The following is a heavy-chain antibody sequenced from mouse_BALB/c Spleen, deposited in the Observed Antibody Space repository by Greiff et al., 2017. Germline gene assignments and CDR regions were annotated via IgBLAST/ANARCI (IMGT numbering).Heavy chain of an antibody. D-gene: IGHD4-1*01. V-gene: IGHV5-6-3*01. CDR3: ARLTNYAMDY. CDR1: GFTFSSYG. CDR2: INSNGGST. J-gene: IGHJ4*01. Sequence: EVMLVESGGGLVQPGGSLKLSCAASGFTFSSYGMSWVRQTPDKRLELVATINSNGGSTYYQDSVKGRFTISRDNAKNTLYLQMSSLKSEDTAMYYCARLTNYAMDYWGQGTSVTVSS.